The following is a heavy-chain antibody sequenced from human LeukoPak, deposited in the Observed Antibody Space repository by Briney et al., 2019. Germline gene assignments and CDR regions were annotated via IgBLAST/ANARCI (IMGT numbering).Heavy chain of an antibody. J-gene: IGHJ4*02. CDR3: AKAGGEHIVVVPFDY. V-gene: IGHV3-23*01. D-gene: IGHD2-21*01. CDR1: GFTFTSYA. Sequence: GGSLRPSCAASGFTFTSYAMSCVRQPPGNGLEWVSAIIGSGGSTYYADSVKGRFTISTHNSKNTLYLQMNSLRAEDTAVYYCAKAGGEHIVVVPFDYWGQGTLVTVSS. CDR2: IIGSGGST.